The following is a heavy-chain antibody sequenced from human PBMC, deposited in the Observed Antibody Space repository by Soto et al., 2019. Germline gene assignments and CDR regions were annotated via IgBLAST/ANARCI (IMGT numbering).Heavy chain of an antibody. V-gene: IGHV3-33*01. J-gene: IGHJ4*02. CDR3: ARDNDVSGHFSYFDY. CDR1: EFTFSHYG. CDR2: VWHDGSKQ. D-gene: IGHD3-22*01. Sequence: GGSLRLSCTASEFTFSHYGINWVRQAPGKGLEWAAGVWHDGSKQYYGDSVKGRFTVSRDNSKNTVYLQMNYLRAEDTAVYYCARDNDVSGHFSYFDYWGQGIQVTVSS.